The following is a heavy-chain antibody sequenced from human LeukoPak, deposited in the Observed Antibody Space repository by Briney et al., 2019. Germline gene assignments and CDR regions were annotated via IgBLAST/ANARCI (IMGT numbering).Heavy chain of an antibody. CDR2: ISGSGGST. CDR1: GFTFSSYA. J-gene: IGHJ6*02. CDR3: AKDNYDFWSGSPPMDV. D-gene: IGHD3-3*01. V-gene: IGHV3-23*01. Sequence: PGGSLRLSCAASGFTFSSYAMSWVRQAPGKGLEWVPAISGSGGSTYYADSVKGRFTISRDNSKNTLYLQMNSLRAEDTAVYYCAKDNYDFWSGSPPMDVWGQGTTVTVSS.